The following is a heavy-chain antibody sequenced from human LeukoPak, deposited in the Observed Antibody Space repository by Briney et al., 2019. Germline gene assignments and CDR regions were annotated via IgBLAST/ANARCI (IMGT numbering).Heavy chain of an antibody. J-gene: IGHJ4*02. D-gene: IGHD1-26*01. CDR2: FDPEDGET. V-gene: IGHV1-24*01. CDR3: ATVLVSLVGATFDY. Sequence: ASVKVSCKVSGYTLTELSMHWVRQAPGKALEWMGGFDPEDGETIYAQKFQGRVTMTEDTSTDTAYMELSSLRSEDTAVYYCATVLVSLVGATFDYWGQGTLVTVSS. CDR1: GYTLTELS.